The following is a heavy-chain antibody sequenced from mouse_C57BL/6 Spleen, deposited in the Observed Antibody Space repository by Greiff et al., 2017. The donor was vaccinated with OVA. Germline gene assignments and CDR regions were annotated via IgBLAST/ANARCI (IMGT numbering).Heavy chain of an antibody. D-gene: IGHD1-1*01. J-gene: IGHJ1*03. V-gene: IGHV1-72*01. CDR1: GYTFTSYW. Sequence: VQLQQPGAELVKPGASVKLSCKASGYTFTSYWMHWVKQRPGRGLEWNGRIDPNSGGTKYNEKFKRKATLTVDKPSSTAYMQLSRLTSEDSAVYYCTRSDYGTSYWYFDVWGTGTTVTVSS. CDR3: TRSDYGTSYWYFDV. CDR2: IDPNSGGT.